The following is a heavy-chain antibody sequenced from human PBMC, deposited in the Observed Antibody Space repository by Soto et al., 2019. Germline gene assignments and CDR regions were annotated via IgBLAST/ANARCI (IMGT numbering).Heavy chain of an antibody. CDR2: IYYSGST. D-gene: IGHD6-13*01. V-gene: IGHV4-31*03. J-gene: IGHJ5*02. Sequence: SETLSLTCTVPGGSISSGGYYWSWIRQHPGKGLEWIGYIYYSGSTYYNPSLKSRVTISVDTSKNQFSLKLSSVTAADTAVYYCARGGYGSPWFDPWGQGTLVTVSS. CDR3: ARGGYGSPWFDP. CDR1: GGSISSGGYY.